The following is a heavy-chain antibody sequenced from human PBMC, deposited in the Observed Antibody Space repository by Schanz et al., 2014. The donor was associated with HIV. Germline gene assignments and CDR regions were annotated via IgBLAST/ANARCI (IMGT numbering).Heavy chain of an antibody. V-gene: IGHV3-21*06. J-gene: IGHJ4*02. CDR2: ISGSSNKI. Sequence: EVQLVESGGRLVKPGESLTLSCITSGFTLNGYSMNWVRQAPGKGLKLVSSISGSSNKIYYPHSVKDRFIVSRDNAQNVVLVQLNSLRAEDTAVYFCARDGHNSLSRKDYYFDSWGQGTLVTVSS. D-gene: IGHD1-1*01. CDR3: ARDGHNSLSRKDYYFDS. CDR1: GFTLNGYS.